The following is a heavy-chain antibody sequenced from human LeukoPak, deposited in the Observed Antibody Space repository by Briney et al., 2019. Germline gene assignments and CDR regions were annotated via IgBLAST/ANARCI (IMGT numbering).Heavy chain of an antibody. Sequence: SETLSLTCTVSGGSISSSSYYWGWIRQPPGKGLEWIGSIYYSGSTYYNPSLKSRVTISVDTSKNQFSLKLSSVTAADTAVYYCAGLPDSYGYPGEDYWGQGTLVTVSS. J-gene: IGHJ4*02. V-gene: IGHV4-39*07. CDR1: GGSISSSSYY. CDR2: IYYSGST. D-gene: IGHD5-18*01. CDR3: AGLPDSYGYPGEDY.